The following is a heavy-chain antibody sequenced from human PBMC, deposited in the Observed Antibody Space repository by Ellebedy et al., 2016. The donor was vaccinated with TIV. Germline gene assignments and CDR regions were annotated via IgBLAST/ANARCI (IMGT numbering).Heavy chain of an antibody. CDR1: GFTFSSYA. CDR2: IKQDGSEK. Sequence: GESLKISXAASGFTFSSYAMSWVRQAPGKGLEWVANIKQDGSEKYYVDSVKGRFTISRDNAKNSLYLQMNSLRAEDTAVYYCARDAGSGSYYSPSFDYWGQGTLVTVSS. J-gene: IGHJ4*02. V-gene: IGHV3-7*04. CDR3: ARDAGSGSYYSPSFDY. D-gene: IGHD3-10*01.